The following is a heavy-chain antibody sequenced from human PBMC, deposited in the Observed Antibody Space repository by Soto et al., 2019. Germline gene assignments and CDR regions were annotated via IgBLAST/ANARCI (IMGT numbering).Heavy chain of an antibody. J-gene: IGHJ4*02. Sequence: SETLSLPCTVSGGSISSYYWSWIRQPPGKGLEWIGYIYYSGSTNYNPSLKSRLTISVDTSKNQFSLKLSSVTAADTAVYYCARLVDSSGYPDQIEYWGKETLVTVCS. CDR3: ARLVDSSGYPDQIEY. D-gene: IGHD3-22*01. CDR1: GGSISSYY. CDR2: IYYSGST. V-gene: IGHV4-59*01.